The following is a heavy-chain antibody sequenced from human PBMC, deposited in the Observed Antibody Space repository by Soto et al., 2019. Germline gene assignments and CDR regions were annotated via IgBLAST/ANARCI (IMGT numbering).Heavy chain of an antibody. CDR3: AKGVGAFDI. CDR1: GFTFSNYA. Sequence: GGSLRLSCAASGFTFSNYAMSWVRQAPGRGLEWVSAISGSGSSTYYADSVKGRFTISRDNSKNTLYLQMNTLRAEDTAVDYCAKGVGAFDIWGQGAMVTVSS. J-gene: IGHJ3*02. CDR2: ISGSGSST. V-gene: IGHV3-23*01.